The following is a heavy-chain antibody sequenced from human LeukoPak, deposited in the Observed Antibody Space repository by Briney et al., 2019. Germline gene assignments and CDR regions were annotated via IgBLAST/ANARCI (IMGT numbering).Heavy chain of an antibody. CDR1: GFIFSGYW. CDR3: SRSLEY. Sequence: GGSLRLSCAASGFIFSGYWMDWVRQAPGKGMEWVANIKQDGSVQYYADSVKGRFTISRDNAKDSLYLEMNSLRAEDTAVYYCSRSLEYRGQGALVTVSS. J-gene: IGHJ4*02. CDR2: IKQDGSVQ. V-gene: IGHV3-7*01.